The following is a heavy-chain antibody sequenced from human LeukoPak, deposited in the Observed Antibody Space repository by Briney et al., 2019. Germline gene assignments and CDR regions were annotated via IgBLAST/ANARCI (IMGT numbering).Heavy chain of an antibody. D-gene: IGHD2-21*01. V-gene: IGHV1-69*13. J-gene: IGHJ1*01. CDR2: ITPIFGTA. CDR1: GGTFSSYD. Sequence: SVKVSCKASGGTFSSYDISWVRQAPGQGLEWMGGITPIFGTAKYAQKFQGRVTITADESTSTAYMELSSLRSEDTAVYYCARDSSEFRSLIPHWGQGTLVTVSS. CDR3: ARDSSEFRSLIPH.